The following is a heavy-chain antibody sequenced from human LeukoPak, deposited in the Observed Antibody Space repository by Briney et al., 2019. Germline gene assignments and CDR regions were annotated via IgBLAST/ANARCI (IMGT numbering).Heavy chain of an antibody. CDR3: ARAGYCSGGSCYGMDV. CDR2: IWYDGSNK. V-gene: IGHV3-33*01. J-gene: IGHJ6*02. D-gene: IGHD2-15*01. Sequence: GGSLRLSCAASGFTFSSYGMHWVRQAPGKGLEWVAVIWYDGSNKYYVDSVQGRVTISRDNSKNTLYLQMNSLRVEDTAVYFYARAGYCSGGSCYGMDVWGQGTTVTVSS. CDR1: GFTFSSYG.